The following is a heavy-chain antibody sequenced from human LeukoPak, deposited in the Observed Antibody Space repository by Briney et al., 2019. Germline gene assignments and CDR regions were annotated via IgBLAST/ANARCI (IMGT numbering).Heavy chain of an antibody. Sequence: SETLSLTCTVSGGSISSYYWSWIRQPPGKGLEWIGYIYYSGSTNYNPSLKSRVTISVDTSKNQFSLKLSSVTAADTAVYYCARSVGGWYYFDYWGQGTLVTVSS. J-gene: IGHJ4*02. V-gene: IGHV4-59*01. D-gene: IGHD6-19*01. CDR1: GGSISSYY. CDR2: IYYSGST. CDR3: ARSVGGWYYFDY.